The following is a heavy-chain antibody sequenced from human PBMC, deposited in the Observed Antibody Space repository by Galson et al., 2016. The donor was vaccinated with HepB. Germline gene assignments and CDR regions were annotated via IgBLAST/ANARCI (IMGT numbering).Heavy chain of an antibody. V-gene: IGHV3-7*01. CDR3: ARAGSKHGDPVDY. Sequence: SLRLSCAASGFTFSSFWMSWVRQAPGKGLEWVASIKQDGSEKFYVDSVKGRFTVSRENGKNSLYLQMNSLRGGDTAVYYCARAGSKHGDPVDYWGPGTLVTVST. CDR2: IKQDGSEK. D-gene: IGHD4-17*01. CDR1: GFTFSSFW. J-gene: IGHJ4*02.